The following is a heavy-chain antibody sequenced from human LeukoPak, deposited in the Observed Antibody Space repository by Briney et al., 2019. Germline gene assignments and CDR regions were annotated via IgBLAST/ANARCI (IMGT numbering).Heavy chain of an antibody. CDR3: ARDPNYYDSSGYNNWFDP. D-gene: IGHD3-22*01. CDR1: GYTFTSYY. V-gene: IGHV1-46*01. Sequence: GASVKVSCEASGYTFTSYYMHWVRQAPGQGLEWMGIINPSGGSTSYAQKFQGRVTMTRDTSTSTVYMELSSLRSEDTAVYYCARDPNYYDSSGYNNWFDPWGQGTLVTVSS. CDR2: INPSGGST. J-gene: IGHJ5*02.